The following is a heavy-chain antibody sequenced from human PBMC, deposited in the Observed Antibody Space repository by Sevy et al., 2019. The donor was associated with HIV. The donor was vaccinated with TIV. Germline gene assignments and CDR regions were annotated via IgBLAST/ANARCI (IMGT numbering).Heavy chain of an antibody. V-gene: IGHV1-18*04. CDR2: ISAYNANT. D-gene: IGHD3-22*01. CDR3: AREPAGDSSGYTPDYWYFDL. Sequence: ASVKVSCKASGYTFASYGITWVRQAPGQGLEWMGWISAYNANTKYAQKFQGRVIMTTDTSTNTVYMELRSLRSDNTAVYYCAREPAGDSSGYTPDYWYFDLWGRGTLVTVSS. J-gene: IGHJ2*01. CDR1: GYTFASYG.